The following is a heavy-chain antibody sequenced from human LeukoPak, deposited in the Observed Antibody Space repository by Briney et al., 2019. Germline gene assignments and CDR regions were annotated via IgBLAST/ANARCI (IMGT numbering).Heavy chain of an antibody. CDR2: ISYDGSNK. V-gene: IGHV3-30*04. CDR1: GFTFSSYE. D-gene: IGHD3-22*01. J-gene: IGHJ4*02. CDR3: ARGSGYLETFDY. Sequence: PGGSLRLSCAASGFTFSSYEMNWVRQAPGKGLEWVAVISYDGSNKYYADSVKGRFTISRDNSRNTLYLQMNSLRAEDTAVYYCARGSGYLETFDYWGQGTLVTVSS.